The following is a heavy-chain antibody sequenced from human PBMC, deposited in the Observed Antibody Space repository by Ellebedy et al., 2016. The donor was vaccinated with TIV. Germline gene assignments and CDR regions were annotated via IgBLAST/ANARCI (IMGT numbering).Heavy chain of an antibody. V-gene: IGHV3-23*01. J-gene: IGHJ4*02. CDR2: ISSDGSNT. CDR3: AKGSSSGFTYDRVGFEY. CDR1: GFTFSSFA. Sequence: GGSLRLSCAASGFTFSSFAMHWVRQAPGKGLEWLSVISSDGSNTSHSDSVKGRFTITRDNSKNTRYMQMNSLRTEDTAVYVCAKGSSSGFTYDRVGFEYWGQGALVTVSS. D-gene: IGHD3-22*01.